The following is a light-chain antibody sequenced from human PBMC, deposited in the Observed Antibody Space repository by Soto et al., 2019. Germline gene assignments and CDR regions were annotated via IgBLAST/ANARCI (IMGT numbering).Light chain of an antibody. J-gene: IGKJ2*01. CDR2: GAS. Sequence: EIVMTQSPATLSVSPGERATLSCRASQSVSSNLAWYQQKPGQAPRLLIYGASTRATGIPDRFSGSGSGTEFTLTISSLQSEDFAVYYCQQYNNWPPTDTFGQGTKLEIK. CDR3: QQYNNWPPTDT. V-gene: IGKV3-15*01. CDR1: QSVSSN.